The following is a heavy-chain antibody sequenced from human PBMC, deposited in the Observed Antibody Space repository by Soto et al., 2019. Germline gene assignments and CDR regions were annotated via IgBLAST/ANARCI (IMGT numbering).Heavy chain of an antibody. CDR1: GYTFTDYD. Sequence: QVQLMQSGAEVRKPGASVKVSCRASGYTFTDYDINWVRQATGQGLEWLGWMTPNSGNTGSAMKFQGRVTLTRDISRSTPYMELSSLTSEDTAVYYCARNLYNTGDFDHWGQGTLVTVSS. D-gene: IGHD3-16*01. J-gene: IGHJ5*02. V-gene: IGHV1-8*02. CDR3: ARNLYNTGDFDH. CDR2: MTPNSGNT.